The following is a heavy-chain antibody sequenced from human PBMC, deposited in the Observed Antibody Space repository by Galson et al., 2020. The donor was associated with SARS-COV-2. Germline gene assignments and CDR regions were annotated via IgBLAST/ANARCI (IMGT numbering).Heavy chain of an antibody. CDR1: GFTFSSYA. CDR2: ISYDGSNK. J-gene: IGHJ3*02. V-gene: IGHV3-30-3*01. Sequence: TGGSLRLSCAASGFTFSSYAMHWVRQAPGKGLEWVAVISYDGSNKYYADSVKGRFTISRDNSKNTLYLQMNSLRAEDTAVYYCARDLTIFGVVIHDNAFDIWGQGTMVTVSS. CDR3: ARDLTIFGVVIHDNAFDI. D-gene: IGHD3-3*01.